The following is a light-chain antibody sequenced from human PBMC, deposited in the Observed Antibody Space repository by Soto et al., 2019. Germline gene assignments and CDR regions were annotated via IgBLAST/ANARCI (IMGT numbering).Light chain of an antibody. CDR1: TSDVGGYNY. Sequence: QSALTQPASVSGSPGQSITSSCTGTTSDVGGYNYVSWYQQHPGKAPKLMIYEVSNRPSGVSSRFSGSKSGNTASLTISGLQAEDEAAYYCFSYTTSSAPYVFGTGTKVTVL. J-gene: IGLJ1*01. CDR3: FSYTTSSAPYV. V-gene: IGLV2-14*01. CDR2: EVS.